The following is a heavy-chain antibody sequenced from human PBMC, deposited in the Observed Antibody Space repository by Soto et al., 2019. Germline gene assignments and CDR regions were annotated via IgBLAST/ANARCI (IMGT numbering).Heavy chain of an antibody. Sequence: SETLSLTCAVYGGSFSGYYWSWIRQPPGKGLEWIGEINHSGSTNYNPSLKSRVTISVDTSKNQFSLKLSSVTAADTAVYYCARGRGAGAKGYSYGYGMGYYYYGMDVWGQGTTVTVSS. D-gene: IGHD5-18*01. CDR1: GGSFSGYY. CDR3: ARGRGAGAKGYSYGYGMGYYYYGMDV. V-gene: IGHV4-34*01. CDR2: INHSGST. J-gene: IGHJ6*02.